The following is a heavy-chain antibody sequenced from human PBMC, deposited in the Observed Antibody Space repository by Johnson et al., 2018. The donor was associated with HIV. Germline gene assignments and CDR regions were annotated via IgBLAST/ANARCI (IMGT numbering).Heavy chain of an antibody. J-gene: IGHJ3*02. CDR1: GFTFSSYW. V-gene: IGHV3-74*01. CDR3: AKEGGRITMIVVEPDAFDI. Sequence: MQLVESGGGLVQPGGSLRLSCAASGFTFSSYWMHWVRQAPGKGLVWVSRINSDGSSTSYADSVKGRFTISRDNAKNTLYLQMNRLRAEDTAVYYCAKEGGRITMIVVEPDAFDIWGQGTMVTVSA. CDR2: INSDGSST. D-gene: IGHD3-22*01.